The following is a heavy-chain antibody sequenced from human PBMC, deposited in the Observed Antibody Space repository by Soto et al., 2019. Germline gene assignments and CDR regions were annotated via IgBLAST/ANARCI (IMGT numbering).Heavy chain of an antibody. CDR3: ARSYYDILSRRGGYYYGMDV. Sequence: QVQLVQSGAEVKKPGASVKVSCKASGYTFTSYAMHWVRQAPGQRLEWMGWINAGNGNTKYSQKFQGRVTITRDTSASTAYMELSSLRSEDTAVYYCARSYYDILSRRGGYYYGMDVWGQGTTVTVSS. J-gene: IGHJ6*02. CDR1: GYTFTSYA. D-gene: IGHD3-9*01. CDR2: INAGNGNT. V-gene: IGHV1-3*01.